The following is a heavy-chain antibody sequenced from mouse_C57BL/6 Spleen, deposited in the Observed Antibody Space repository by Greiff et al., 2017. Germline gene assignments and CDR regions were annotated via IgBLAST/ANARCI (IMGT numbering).Heavy chain of an antibody. CDR1: GYTFTDYN. J-gene: IGHJ2*01. CDR3: AKGESYGYDQGDY. Sequence: VQLKESGPELVKPGASVKMSCKASGYTFTDYNMHWVKQSHGKSLEWIGYINPNNGGTSYNQKFKGKATLTVNKSSSTAYMELRSLTSEDSAVYYCAKGESYGYDQGDYWGQGTTLTVSS. D-gene: IGHD2-2*01. CDR2: INPNNGGT. V-gene: IGHV1-22*01.